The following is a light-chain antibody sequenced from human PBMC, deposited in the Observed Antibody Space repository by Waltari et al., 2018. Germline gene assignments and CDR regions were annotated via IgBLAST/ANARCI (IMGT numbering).Light chain of an antibody. CDR1: SSDVGSSNL. CDR3: YSYAGGSV. V-gene: IGLV2-23*02. CDR2: EVS. J-gene: IGLJ1*01. Sequence: QSALTQPASVSGSPGQSITIPCPGSSSDVGSSNLVSWYLQHPGKAPKLKIYEVSKRPSGVSNRFSGSKSGNTASLTISGLQAEDEADYYCYSYAGGSVFGTGTKVTVL.